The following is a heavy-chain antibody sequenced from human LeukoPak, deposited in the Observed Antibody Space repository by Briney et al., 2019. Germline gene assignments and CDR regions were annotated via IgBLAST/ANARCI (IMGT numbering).Heavy chain of an antibody. D-gene: IGHD6-13*01. CDR1: GFTFSNYA. CDR2: ISGSGGNT. CDR3: AKVPGIAAAGTDY. Sequence: PGGSLRLSCAASGFTFSNYAMNWVRQAPGKGLELVSAISGSGGNTYYADSVKGRFTISRDNSKNTLYLQMNSLRAEDTAVYYCAKVPGIAAAGTDYWGQGTLVTVSS. V-gene: IGHV3-23*01. J-gene: IGHJ4*02.